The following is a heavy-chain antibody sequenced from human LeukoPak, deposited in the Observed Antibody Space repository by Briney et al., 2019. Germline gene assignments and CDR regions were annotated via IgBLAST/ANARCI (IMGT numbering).Heavy chain of an antibody. CDR2: FDPEDGET. Sequence: AASVKVSCKVSGYTLTELSMHWVRHAPGKGREWMGGFDPEDGETIYAQKFQGRVTMTEDTSTDTAYMELSSLRSEDTAVYYCATDLVATTRIWIALGYWGQGTLVTVSS. J-gene: IGHJ4*02. CDR3: ATDLVATTRIWIALGY. CDR1: GYTLTELS. D-gene: IGHD5-12*01. V-gene: IGHV1-24*01.